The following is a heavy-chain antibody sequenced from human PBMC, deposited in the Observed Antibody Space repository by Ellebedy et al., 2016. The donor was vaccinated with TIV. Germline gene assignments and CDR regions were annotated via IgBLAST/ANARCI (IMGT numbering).Heavy chain of an antibody. Sequence: GGSLRLSCEASGIIVSDYFMNWVRQAPGKGLEWVSIIYKDGGTNYTDSVLGRLTISRDNSENTLYLQMDSLRAEDTAVYYCARDPGGGGNYGDNWFDPWGQGTLVTVSS. CDR1: GIIVSDYF. D-gene: IGHD4-17*01. CDR3: ARDPGGGGNYGDNWFDP. CDR2: IYKDGGT. V-gene: IGHV3-66*01. J-gene: IGHJ5*02.